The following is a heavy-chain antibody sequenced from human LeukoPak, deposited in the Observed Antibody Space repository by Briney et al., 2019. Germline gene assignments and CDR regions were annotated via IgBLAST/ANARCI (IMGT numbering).Heavy chain of an antibody. J-gene: IGHJ5*02. D-gene: IGHD3-3*01. V-gene: IGHV3-23*01. CDR3: AKDNPPYDFWSGHSPNWFDP. Sequence: TGGSLRLSCAASGFTFSSYAMSWVRQAPGKGLEWVSAMSGSGGSTYYADSVKGRFTISRDNSKNTLYLQMNSLRAEDTAVYYCAKDNPPYDFWSGHSPNWFDPWGQGTLVTVSS. CDR1: GFTFSSYA. CDR2: MSGSGGST.